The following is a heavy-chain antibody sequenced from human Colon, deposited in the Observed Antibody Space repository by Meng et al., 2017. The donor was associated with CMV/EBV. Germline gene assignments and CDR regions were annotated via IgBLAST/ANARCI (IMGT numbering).Heavy chain of an antibody. CDR1: SFSGYY. J-gene: IGHJ4*02. D-gene: IGHD2-15*01. CDR2: INHSGST. V-gene: IGHV4-34*01. Sequence: SFSGYYWSWLRQPPGKGLEWIGEINHSGSTNYNPSLKSRVTISVDTSKNHFSLKLSSVTAADTAVYYCARGTRGDVVVVAATPFDYWGQGTLVTVSS. CDR3: ARGTRGDVVVVAATPFDY.